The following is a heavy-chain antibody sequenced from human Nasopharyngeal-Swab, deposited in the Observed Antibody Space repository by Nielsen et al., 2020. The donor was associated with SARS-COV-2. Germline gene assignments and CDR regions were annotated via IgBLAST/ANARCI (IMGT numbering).Heavy chain of an antibody. Sequence: GESLKISCAASEFTFSNYGMYWVRQAPGKGLEWLAVISSDGSEKYYADSVKGRFTISRDNSESTLYLQMNSLRAEDTAVYYCARDLGSYFDYWGQGTLVTVSS. CDR3: ARDLGSYFDY. CDR1: EFTFSNYG. J-gene: IGHJ4*02. CDR2: ISSDGSEK. V-gene: IGHV3-30*03. D-gene: IGHD1-26*01.